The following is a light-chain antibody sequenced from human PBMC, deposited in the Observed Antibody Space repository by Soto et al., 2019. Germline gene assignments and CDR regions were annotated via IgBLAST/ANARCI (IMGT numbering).Light chain of an antibody. CDR1: SGYSNYK. J-gene: IGLJ2*01. V-gene: IGLV9-49*01. Sequence: QAVVTQPPSASASLGASVTLTCTLSSGYSNYKVDWYQQRPGKGSRFVMRVGTGGIVGSKGDGIPDRFSVLGSGLNRYLTIKNIQEEDESDYHCGADHGSGSNFVVFGGGTKLTVL. CDR3: GADHGSGSNFVV. CDR2: VGTGGIVG.